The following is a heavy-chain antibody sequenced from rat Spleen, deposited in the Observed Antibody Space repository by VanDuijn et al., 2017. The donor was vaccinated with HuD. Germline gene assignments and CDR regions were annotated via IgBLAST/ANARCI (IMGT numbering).Heavy chain of an antibody. D-gene: IGHD4-3*01. V-gene: IGHV5-22*01. Sequence: EVQVVESGGGLVQPGRSLKLSCAASGFTFSDYYMAWVRQAPKKGLEWVASISYEGSRTYYGDSVKGRFTISRDHAKSTLYLQMNSLRSEDTATYYCARLSNSGYALFANWGQGVMVTVSS. CDR2: ISYEGSRT. J-gene: IGHJ2*01. CDR1: GFTFSDYY. CDR3: ARLSNSGYALFAN.